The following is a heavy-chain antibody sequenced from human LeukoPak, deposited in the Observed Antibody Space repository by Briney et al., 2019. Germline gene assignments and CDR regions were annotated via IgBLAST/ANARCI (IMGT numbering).Heavy chain of an antibody. CDR2: INSDGSST. J-gene: IGHJ4*02. CDR3: ARNVLPGYFDY. Sequence: GGSWRLSCAAPGFTFSSYWIHWFRQAPGKGLVWVSRINSDGSSTSYADSVKGRFTISRDNAKNTLYLQMNSLRAEDTAVYYCARNVLPGYFDYWGQGTLVTVSS. D-gene: IGHD2-15*01. CDR1: GFTFSSYW. V-gene: IGHV3-74*01.